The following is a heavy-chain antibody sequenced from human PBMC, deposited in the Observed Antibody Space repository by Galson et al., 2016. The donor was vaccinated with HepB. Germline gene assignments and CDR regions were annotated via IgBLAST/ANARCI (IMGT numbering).Heavy chain of an antibody. CDR1: GGSISNYY. CDR3: ARHSKILTNYNAFDI. CDR2: SYYSGST. V-gene: IGHV4-59*08. J-gene: IGHJ3*02. D-gene: IGHD3-9*01. Sequence: SETLSLTCTVSGGSISNYYWSWIRQPPGKGLEWIGYSYYSGSTNNNPSLKSRITISVDTSNNQFSLKLTSVTAADTAIYYCARHSKILTNYNAFDIWGQGTMVTVSS.